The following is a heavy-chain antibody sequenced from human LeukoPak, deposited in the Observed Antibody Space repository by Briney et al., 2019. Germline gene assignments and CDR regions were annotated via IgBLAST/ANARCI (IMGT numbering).Heavy chain of an antibody. J-gene: IGHJ4*02. CDR2: IYHSGST. D-gene: IGHD3-22*01. Sequence: TGGSLRLSCAASGFIFSNAWMSWVRQPPGKGLEWIGEIYHSGSTNYNPSLKSRVTISVDKSKNQFSLKLSSVTAADTAVYYCARAEDYYDSSGYYGYWGQGTLVTVSS. CDR3: ARAEDYYDSSGYYGY. V-gene: IGHV4-4*02. CDR1: GFIFSNAW.